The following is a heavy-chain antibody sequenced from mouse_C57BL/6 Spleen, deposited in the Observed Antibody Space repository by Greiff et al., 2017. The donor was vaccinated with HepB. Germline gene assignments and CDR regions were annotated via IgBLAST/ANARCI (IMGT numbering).Heavy chain of an antibody. CDR1: GFTFSDYG. D-gene: IGHD1-1*01. V-gene: IGHV5-17*01. J-gene: IGHJ4*01. CDR3: ATPITTVVSMDY. CDR2: ISSGSSTI. Sequence: DVHLAESGGGLVKPGGSLKLSCAASGFTFSDYGMHWVRQAPEKGLEWVAYISSGSSTIYYADTVKGRFTISRDNAKNTLFLQMTSLRSEDTAMYYCATPITTVVSMDYWGQGTSVTVSS.